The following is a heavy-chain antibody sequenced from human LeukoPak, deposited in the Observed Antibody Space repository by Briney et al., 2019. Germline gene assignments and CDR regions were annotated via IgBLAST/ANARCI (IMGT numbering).Heavy chain of an antibody. V-gene: IGHV4-38-2*02. CDR2: IYQSGNT. D-gene: IGHD6-19*01. J-gene: IGHJ1*01. CDR1: GYSITSGYF. Sequence: SETLSLTCSVSGYSITSGYFWAWIRQPPGKRLEWIGSIYQSGNTRYNPSLKSRVTISIDTSKNQFSLNLTSVTATDTALYYCARAVAPGDLQHWGQGTLVTVSS. CDR3: ARAVAPGDLQH.